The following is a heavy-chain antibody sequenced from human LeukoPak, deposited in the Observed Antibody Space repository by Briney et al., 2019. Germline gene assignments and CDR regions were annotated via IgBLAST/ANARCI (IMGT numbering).Heavy chain of an antibody. Sequence: GRSLRLFCAASGFTFSSYGMHWVRQAPGKGLEWVAVIWYDGSNKYYADSVKGRFTISRDNSKNTLYLQMNSLRAEDTAVYYCAREYYDSSGQFAYWGQGTLVTVSS. CDR3: AREYYDSSGQFAY. CDR2: IWYDGSNK. D-gene: IGHD3-22*01. J-gene: IGHJ4*02. V-gene: IGHV3-33*01. CDR1: GFTFSSYG.